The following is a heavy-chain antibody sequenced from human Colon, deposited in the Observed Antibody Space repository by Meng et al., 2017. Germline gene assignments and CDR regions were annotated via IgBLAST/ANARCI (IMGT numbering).Heavy chain of an antibody. CDR1: GFTFSSYG. J-gene: IGHJ6*02. CDR3: VRWGGTAYGMDV. V-gene: IGHV3-33*01. D-gene: IGHD3-16*01. CDR2: IWYDGSKK. Sequence: GGSLRLSCAASGFTFSSYGMYWVRQPPGKGLEWVALIWYDGSKKNYADSVKGRFTISRDNSKNTLFLQMNSLRAEDTAVYYCVRWGGTAYGMDVWGQGTTVTVSS.